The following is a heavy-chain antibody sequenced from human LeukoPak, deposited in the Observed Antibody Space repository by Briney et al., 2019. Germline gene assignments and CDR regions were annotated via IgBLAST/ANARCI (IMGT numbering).Heavy chain of an antibody. J-gene: IGHJ3*02. Sequence: SQTLSLTCTVSGGSISSGGYYWSWIRQHPGKGLEWIGYIYYSGSTYYNPSLKSRVTISVDTSKSQFSLKLSSVTAADTAVYYCARGGYSSSWYDAFDIWGQGTIVTVSS. CDR2: IYYSGST. CDR1: GGSISSGGYY. CDR3: ARGGYSSSWYDAFDI. V-gene: IGHV4-31*03. D-gene: IGHD6-13*01.